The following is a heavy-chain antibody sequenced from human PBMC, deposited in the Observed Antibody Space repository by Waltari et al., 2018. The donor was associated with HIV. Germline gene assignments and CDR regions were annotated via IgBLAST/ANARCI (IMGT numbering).Heavy chain of an antibody. Sequence: QVQLQESGPGLVKPSQTLSLTCTVSGGSISSGSYYWSWIRQPAGKGLDLIGRIYTSGDTNHNPSLESRVTISVDTSRNQFSLKLRSVTAADTAVYYCARAYYDFWSGTGSSGNWFDPWGQGTLVTVSS. V-gene: IGHV4-61*02. CDR3: ARAYYDFWSGTGSSGNWFDP. D-gene: IGHD3-3*01. J-gene: IGHJ5*02. CDR1: GGSISSGSYY. CDR2: IYTSGDT.